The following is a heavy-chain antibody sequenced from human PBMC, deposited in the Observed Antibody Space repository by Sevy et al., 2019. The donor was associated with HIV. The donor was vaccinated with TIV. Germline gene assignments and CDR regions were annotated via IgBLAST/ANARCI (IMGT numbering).Heavy chain of an antibody. J-gene: IGHJ3*02. CDR2: ISSSGSTI. CDR1: GFTFSSYE. V-gene: IGHV3-48*03. CDR3: ASVWGYGGNGVAAFDI. Sequence: GGSLRLSCAASGFTFSSYEMNWVRQAPGKGLEWVSYISSSGSTIYYADSVKGRFTISRDNAKNSLYLQMNSLRAEDTAVYYCASVWGYGGNGVAAFDIWGQGTMVTVSS. D-gene: IGHD3-16*01.